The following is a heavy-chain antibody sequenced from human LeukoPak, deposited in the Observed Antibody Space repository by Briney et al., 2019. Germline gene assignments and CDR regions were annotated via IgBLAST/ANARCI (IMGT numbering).Heavy chain of an antibody. CDR3: AKVTDIVVVVAQGWFDP. CDR1: GFTFSSYA. D-gene: IGHD2-15*01. J-gene: IGHJ5*02. V-gene: IGHV3-23*01. Sequence: GGSLRLSCAASGFTFSSYAMSWVRQAPGKGLEWVSAISGSGGSTYYADSVKGRFTISRDNSKNTLYLQMNSLRAEDTAVYYCAKVTDIVVVVAQGWFDPWGQGTLVTVSS. CDR2: ISGSGGST.